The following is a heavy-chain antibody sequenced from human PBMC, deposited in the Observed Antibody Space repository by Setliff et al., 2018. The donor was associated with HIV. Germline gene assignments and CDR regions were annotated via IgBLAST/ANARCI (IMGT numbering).Heavy chain of an antibody. Sequence: LTCAVSSASISNYHWSWIRQTPGKGLEWIGSIYTSGTTNYNPSLEGRITTSVDLSKNHFSLNLHSVTAADTAVYYCAIGDEYPGVFQSWGQGRVVTVSS. J-gene: IGHJ5*02. V-gene: IGHV4-4*09. CDR1: SASISNYH. CDR3: AIGDEYPGVFQS. CDR2: IYTSGTT. D-gene: IGHD2-2*01.